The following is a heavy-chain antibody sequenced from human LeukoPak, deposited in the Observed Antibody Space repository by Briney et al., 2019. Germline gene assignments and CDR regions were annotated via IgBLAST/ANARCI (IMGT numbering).Heavy chain of an antibody. Sequence: GGSLRLSYAASGFTFSNYWMSWVRLAPGKGLEWVANMKEDGSGKYYVESLKGRLPISRDNAKNSLYLQMNSLRAEDTAVYYCARVGYSSSWSPSDYWGRGALVTVFS. D-gene: IGHD6-13*01. CDR1: GFTFSNYW. V-gene: IGHV3-7*01. J-gene: IGHJ4*02. CDR2: MKEDGSGK. CDR3: ARVGYSSSWSPSDY.